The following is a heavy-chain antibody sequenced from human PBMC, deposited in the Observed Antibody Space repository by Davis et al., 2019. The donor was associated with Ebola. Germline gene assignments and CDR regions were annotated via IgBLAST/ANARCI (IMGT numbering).Heavy chain of an antibody. CDR3: ARDRGYGGNSSDY. CDR1: GYTFTGYY. V-gene: IGHV1-2*02. D-gene: IGHD4-23*01. CDR2: INPNSGGT. J-gene: IGHJ4*02. Sequence: ASVKVSCKASGYTFTGYYMHWVRQAPGQGLEWMGWINPNSGGTNYAQKLQGRVTMTTDTSTSTAYMELRSLRSDDTAVYYCARDRGYGGNSSDYWGQGTLVTVSS.